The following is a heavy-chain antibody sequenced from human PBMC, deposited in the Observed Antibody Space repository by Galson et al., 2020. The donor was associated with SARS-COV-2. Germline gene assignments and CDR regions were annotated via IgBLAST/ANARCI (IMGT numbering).Heavy chain of an antibody. CDR3: AKLSDIAAAGDY. V-gene: IGHV3-33*06. Sequence: GESLKISCAASGFTFSSYAMHWVRQAPGKGLEWVAVIWYDGSNKYYADSVKGRFTISRDNSKNTLYLQMNSLRAEDTAVYYCAKLSDIAAAGDYWGQGTLVTVSS. CDR1: GFTFSSYA. J-gene: IGHJ4*02. D-gene: IGHD6-13*01. CDR2: IWYDGSNK.